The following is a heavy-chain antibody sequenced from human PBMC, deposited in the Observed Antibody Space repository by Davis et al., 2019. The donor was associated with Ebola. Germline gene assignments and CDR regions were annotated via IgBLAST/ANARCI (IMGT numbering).Heavy chain of an antibody. CDR1: GYTFTGYY. D-gene: IGHD3-3*01. CDR3: ARAGDFWSGYYSPYYYYMDV. Sequence: ASVKVSCKASGYTFTGYYMHWVRQAPGQGLEWMGWISAYNGNTNYAQKLQGRVTMTTDTSTSTAYMELRSLRSDDTAVYYCARAGDFWSGYYSPYYYYMDVWGKGTTVTVSS. J-gene: IGHJ6*03. V-gene: IGHV1-18*04. CDR2: ISAYNGNT.